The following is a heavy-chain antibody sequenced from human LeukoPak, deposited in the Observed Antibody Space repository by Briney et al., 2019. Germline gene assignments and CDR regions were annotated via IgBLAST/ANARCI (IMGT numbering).Heavy chain of an antibody. CDR3: ARGVGDYDQNYYYYMDV. CDR2: MNPNSGNT. D-gene: IGHD4-17*01. J-gene: IGHJ6*03. V-gene: IGHV1-8*03. CDR1: GYTFTSYD. Sequence: ASVKVSCKASGYTFTSYDINWVRQATGQGLEWMGWMNPNSGNTGYAQKFQGRVTITRNTSISTAYMELSSLRSEDTAVYYCARGVGDYDQNYYYYMDVWGKGTTVTVSS.